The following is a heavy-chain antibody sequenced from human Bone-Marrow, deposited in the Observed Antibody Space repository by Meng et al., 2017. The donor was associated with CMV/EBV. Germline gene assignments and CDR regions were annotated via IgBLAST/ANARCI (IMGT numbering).Heavy chain of an antibody. D-gene: IGHD3-10*01. CDR1: GFTFDDYA. V-gene: IGHV3-9*01. Sequence: SLKISCAASGFTFDDYAMHWVRQAPGKGLEWVSGISWNSGSIGYADSVKGRFTISRDNAKNSLYLQMNSLRAEDTALYYCAKDRSKEDGMDVWGQGTTVPVSS. CDR2: ISWNSGSI. J-gene: IGHJ6*02. CDR3: AKDRSKEDGMDV.